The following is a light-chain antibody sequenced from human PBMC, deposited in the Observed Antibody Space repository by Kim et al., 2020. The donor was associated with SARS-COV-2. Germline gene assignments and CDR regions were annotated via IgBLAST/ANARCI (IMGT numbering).Light chain of an antibody. CDR2: GKT. Sequence: QRVTSPFTGTSPNIGAGYYVHWYQQLPGTAPKWLIYGKTHRTAGVPDRVSGAKSGTSASLASIGLQAEDETDYYCQSYDSSLSAWVFGGGTQLTVL. CDR3: QSYDSSLSAWV. J-gene: IGLJ2*01. V-gene: IGLV1-40*01. CDR1: SPNIGAGYY.